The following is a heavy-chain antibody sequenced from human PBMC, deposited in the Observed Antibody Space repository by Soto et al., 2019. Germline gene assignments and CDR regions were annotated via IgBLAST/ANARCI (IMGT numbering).Heavy chain of an antibody. CDR1: GFSLSTSGVG. V-gene: IGHV2-5*01. J-gene: IGHJ3*02. CDR2: IYWNDDK. CDR3: AHDSSDASGYYPHDAFDI. D-gene: IGHD3-22*01. Sequence: QITLKESGPTLVKPTQTLTLTCTFSGFSLSTSGVGVGWIRQPPGKALEWLALIYWNDDKRYSPSLKSRLTITKDTSKNQVVLTMTNMDPVHTATYYCAHDSSDASGYYPHDAFDIWGQGTMVTVSS.